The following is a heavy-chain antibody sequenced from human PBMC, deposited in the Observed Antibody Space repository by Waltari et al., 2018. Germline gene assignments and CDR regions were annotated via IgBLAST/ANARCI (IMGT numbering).Heavy chain of an antibody. D-gene: IGHD1-26*01. V-gene: IGHV3-43*01. CDR2: ISWDGGST. CDR3: AKDDFSQWELHTN. CDR1: GFTFDDYT. Sequence: EVQLVESGGVVVQPGGSLRLSCAASGFTFDDYTMHWVRQAPGKGLEWVSLISWDGGSTYYADSVKGRFTISRDNSKNSLYLQMNSLRTEDTALYYCAKDDFSQWELHTNWGQGTLVTVSS. J-gene: IGHJ4*02.